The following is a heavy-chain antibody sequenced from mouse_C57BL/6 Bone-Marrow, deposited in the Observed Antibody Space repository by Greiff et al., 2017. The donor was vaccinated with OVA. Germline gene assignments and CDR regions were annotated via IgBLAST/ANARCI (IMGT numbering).Heavy chain of an antibody. CDR2: IDPENGYT. Sequence: VQLQQSGAELVRPGASVKLSCTASGFNINDDYMHWVKQRPEQGLEWIGWIDPENGYTEYASKFQGKATITADPSSNTAYLQLRSLTSEDTAVYYCTSTTVVGGYVDVWGTGDTVTVSS. CDR1: GFNINDDY. J-gene: IGHJ1*03. D-gene: IGHD1-1*01. CDR3: TSTTVVGGYVDV. V-gene: IGHV14-4*01.